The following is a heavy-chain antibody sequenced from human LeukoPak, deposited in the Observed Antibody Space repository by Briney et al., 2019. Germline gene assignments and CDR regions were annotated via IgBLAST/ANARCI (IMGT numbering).Heavy chain of an antibody. D-gene: IGHD6-19*01. CDR1: GFTFSSYA. CDR2: IKNDGSST. V-gene: IGHV3-74*01. J-gene: IGHJ4*02. CDR3: ARALYNRGWYPDYFDS. Sequence: GRSLRLSCAASGFTFSSYAMHWVRQAPGKGLMWVSRIKNDGSSTTYADSVKGRFTISRDNAKNTLFLQMNSLSAEDTAIYYCARALYNRGWYPDYFDSWGQGTLVTVSA.